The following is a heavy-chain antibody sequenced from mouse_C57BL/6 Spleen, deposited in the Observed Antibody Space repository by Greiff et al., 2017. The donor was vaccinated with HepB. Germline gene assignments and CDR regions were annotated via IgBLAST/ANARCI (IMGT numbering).Heavy chain of an antibody. J-gene: IGHJ3*01. D-gene: IGHD2-4*01. V-gene: IGHV5-9*01. CDR3: ARHGEIYYDAWFAY. CDR1: GFTFSSYT. CDR2: ISGGGGNT. Sequence: EVKLVESGGGLVKPGGSLKLSCAASGFTFSSYTMSWVRQTPEKRLEWVATISGGGGNTYYPDSVIGRFTITRDNAKNTLYLKMSSMRSEDTALYYCARHGEIYYDAWFAYWGQGTLVTVSA.